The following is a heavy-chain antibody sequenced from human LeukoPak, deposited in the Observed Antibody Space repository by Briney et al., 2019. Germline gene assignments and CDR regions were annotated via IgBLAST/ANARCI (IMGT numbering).Heavy chain of an antibody. Sequence: GESLKISCKGSGYSFTSYWIGWVHQMPGKDLEWMGIIYPGDSDTRYSPSFQGQVTISADKSISTAYLQWSSLKASDTAMYYCARSDYYGSGSYPWDWFDPWGQGTLVTVSS. V-gene: IGHV5-51*07. CDR3: ARSDYYGSGSYPWDWFDP. CDR2: IYPGDSDT. D-gene: IGHD3-10*01. J-gene: IGHJ5*02. CDR1: GYSFTSYW.